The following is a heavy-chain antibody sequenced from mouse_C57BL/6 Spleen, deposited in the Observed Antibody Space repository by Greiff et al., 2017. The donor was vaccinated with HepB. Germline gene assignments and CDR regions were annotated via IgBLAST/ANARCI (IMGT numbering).Heavy chain of an antibody. V-gene: IGHV1-7*01. CDR1: GYTFTSYW. J-gene: IGHJ2*01. Sequence: VQGVESGAELAKPGASVKLSCKASGYTFTSYWMHWVKQRPGQGLEWIGYINPSSGYTKYNQKFKDKATLTADKSSSTAYMQLSSLTYEDSAVYYCAREGAAYSSGHYFDYWGQGTTRTVSS. CDR3: AREGAAYSSGHYFDY. CDR2: INPSSGYT. D-gene: IGHD3-2*02.